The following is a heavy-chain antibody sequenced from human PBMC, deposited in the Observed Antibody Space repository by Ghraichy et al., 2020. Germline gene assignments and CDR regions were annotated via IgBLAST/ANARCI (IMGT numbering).Heavy chain of an antibody. D-gene: IGHD4-17*01. V-gene: IGHV3-30*18. CDR3: AKRYGRYAFVI. Sequence: GESLNISCAASGFTFSSYGMHWVRQAPGKGLEWVAVISYDGSNKYYADSVKGGFTISRDNSKNTLYLQMNSLRAEETAVYYCAKRYGRYAFVIWGQGTMVTVSS. CDR1: GFTFSSYG. J-gene: IGHJ3*02. CDR2: ISYDGSNK.